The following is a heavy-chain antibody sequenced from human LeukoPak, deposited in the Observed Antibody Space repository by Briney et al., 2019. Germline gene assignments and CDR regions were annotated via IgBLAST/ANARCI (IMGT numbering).Heavy chain of an antibody. V-gene: IGHV4-4*02. CDR3: ARVGYVTTVTKNYYYYMDV. CDR1: NASISGRNG. CDR2: VSHSGST. J-gene: IGHJ6*03. D-gene: IGHD4-17*01. Sequence: SGTLSLTCAVSNASISGRNGWNWVRQPPGKGLEWIGEVSHSGSTNYNPSLKSRVTISVDKSKNQFSLTLSSVTAADTAVYYCARVGYVTTVTKNYYYYMDVWGKGTTVTVSS.